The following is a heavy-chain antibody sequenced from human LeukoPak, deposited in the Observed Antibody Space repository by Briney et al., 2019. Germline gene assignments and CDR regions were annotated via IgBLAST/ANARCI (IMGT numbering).Heavy chain of an antibody. Sequence: PGGSLRLSCAASGCTVSSYAMSWVRQAPRKGLEWVSAISSSGGSTYYADSVKGRFTISRDNAKNTLWLQMNSLRAEDTAVYYCAKGVTTVRIYYHGMDVWGQGTTVTVSS. D-gene: IGHD4-17*01. V-gene: IGHV3-23*01. CDR2: ISSSGGST. CDR1: GCTVSSYA. CDR3: AKGVTTVRIYYHGMDV. J-gene: IGHJ6*02.